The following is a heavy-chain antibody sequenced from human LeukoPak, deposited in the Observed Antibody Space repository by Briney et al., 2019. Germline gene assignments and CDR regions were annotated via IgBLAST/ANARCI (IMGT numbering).Heavy chain of an antibody. CDR1: GFTSSSYG. J-gene: IGHJ6*02. D-gene: IGHD3-10*01. V-gene: IGHV3-30*03. CDR3: ATQPYGPHTYYHYGMDV. CDR2: ISYDGSNK. Sequence: PGRSLRLSCAASGFTSSSYGMHWVRQAPGKGLEWVAVISYDGSNKYYADSVKGRFTISRDNSKNTLYLQMNSLRAEDTAVYYCATQPYGPHTYYHYGMDVWGQGTTVTVSS.